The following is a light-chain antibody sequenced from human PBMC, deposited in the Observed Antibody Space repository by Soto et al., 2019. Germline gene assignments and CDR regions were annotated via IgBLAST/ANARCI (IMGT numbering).Light chain of an antibody. CDR2: KAS. V-gene: IGKV1-5*03. CDR3: QEYNCYTYT. Sequence: DIQMTQSPSTLSASVGDRVTITCRASQSISSWLAWYQQKPGKAPKLLIYKASSLESGVPSRFSGSGSGTEFTLTISSLQPDDSATYYCQEYNCYTYTFGLGTKVDIK. J-gene: IGKJ3*01. CDR1: QSISSW.